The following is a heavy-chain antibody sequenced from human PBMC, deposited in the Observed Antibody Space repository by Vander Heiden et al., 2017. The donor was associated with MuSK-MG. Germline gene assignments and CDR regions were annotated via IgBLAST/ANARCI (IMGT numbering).Heavy chain of an antibody. CDR2: ISYEGGKQ. CDR3: AKDRGAVATYFDY. V-gene: IGHV3-30*18. Sequence: QVQLVESGGGVVQPGSSLRLSCDASGFPLRTYGMHWVRQAPGQGLEWVSVISYEGGKQYYADSVKGRFTISRDNSKSTLYLQMDSLRPEDTAVYYCAKDRGAVATYFDYWGQGTLVTVSS. CDR1: GFPLRTYG. J-gene: IGHJ4*02. D-gene: IGHD6-19*01.